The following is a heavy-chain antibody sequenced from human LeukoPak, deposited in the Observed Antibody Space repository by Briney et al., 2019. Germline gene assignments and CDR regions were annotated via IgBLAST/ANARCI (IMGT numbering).Heavy chain of an antibody. J-gene: IGHJ4*02. CDR2: VSGSGRTT. V-gene: IGHV3-23*01. D-gene: IGHD2/OR15-2a*01. CDR3: RKDESFGESYFDC. CDR1: GFIFRSYA. Sequence: GGSLRLSCAASGFIFRSYAMSWVRQAPGKGLEWVSSVSGSGRTTYYADSVKGRFTASRDNSRDTLYLQMDSLSAEDTAVYYTRKDESFGESYFDCWGQGTLVTVSS.